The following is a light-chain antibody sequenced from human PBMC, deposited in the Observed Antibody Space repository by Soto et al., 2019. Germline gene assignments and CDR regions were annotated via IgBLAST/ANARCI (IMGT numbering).Light chain of an antibody. CDR1: RSNIGAGYD. CDR2: GNS. Sequence: QSVLTQPPSVSGAPGQRVTISCTGSRSNIGAGYDVHWYQQLPGTAPKLLIYGNSNRPSGVPDRFSGSKSGTSASLAITGLQAEDEADYYCQSYGSSLSGGVFGGGTKLTVL. J-gene: IGLJ3*02. CDR3: QSYGSSLSGGV. V-gene: IGLV1-40*01.